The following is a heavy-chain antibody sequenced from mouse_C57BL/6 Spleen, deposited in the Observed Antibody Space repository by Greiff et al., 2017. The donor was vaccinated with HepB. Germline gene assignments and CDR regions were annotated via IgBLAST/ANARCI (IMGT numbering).Heavy chain of an antibody. CDR3: TTLDSSVAY. D-gene: IGHD3-2*02. CDR2: IDPENGDT. V-gene: IGHV14-4*01. CDR1: GFNIKDDY. J-gene: IGHJ3*01. Sequence: EVKLMESGAELVRPGASVKLSCTASGFNIKDDYMHWVKQRPEQGLEWIGWIDPENGDTEYASKFQGKATITADTSSNTAYLQLSSLTSEDTAVYYCTTLDSSVAYWGQGTLVTVSA.